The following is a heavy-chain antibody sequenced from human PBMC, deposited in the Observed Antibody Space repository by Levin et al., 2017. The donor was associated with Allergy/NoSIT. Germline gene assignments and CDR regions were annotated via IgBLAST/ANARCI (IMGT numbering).Heavy chain of an antibody. CDR3: ARRDYDILTGHAVVYFDY. CDR2: IYPGDSDT. D-gene: IGHD3-9*01. V-gene: IGHV5-51*01. J-gene: IGHJ4*02. Sequence: LGESLKISCKGSGYSFTSYWIGWVRQMPGKGLEWMGIIYPGDSDTRYSPSFQGQVTISADKSISTAYLQWSSLKASDTAMYYCARRDYDILTGHAVVYFDYWGQGTLVTVSS. CDR1: GYSFTSYW.